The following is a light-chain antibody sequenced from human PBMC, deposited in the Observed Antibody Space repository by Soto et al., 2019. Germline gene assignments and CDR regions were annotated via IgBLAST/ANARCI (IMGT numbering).Light chain of an antibody. V-gene: IGLV1-44*01. CDR3: AAWDDSLNGLYV. J-gene: IGLJ1*01. Sequence: QSALTQPPSASGTPGQRVTISCSGSSSNIGSNTVNWYQQLPGTAPKLLIYSNNQRPSGVPDRFSGSKSGTSASLAIRGLQSEDEADYYCAAWDDSLNGLYVFGTGTKVTVL. CDR1: SSNIGSNT. CDR2: SNN.